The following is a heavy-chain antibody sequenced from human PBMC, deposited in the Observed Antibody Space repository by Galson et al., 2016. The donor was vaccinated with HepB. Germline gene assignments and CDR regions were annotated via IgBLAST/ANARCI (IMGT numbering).Heavy chain of an antibody. CDR2: ISGSDTT. J-gene: IGHJ4*02. Sequence: SLRLSCAASGFTFSSYAMNWVRQAPGKGLEWVSTISGSDTTSYADSMKGRFTISRDNSKNTLFLQMNSLRVEDMAVYYCAKGSGYYGWGSYPYYFDYWGQGTLVTVSS. CDR3: AKGSGYYGWGSYPYYFDY. V-gene: IGHV3-23*01. CDR1: GFTFSSYA. D-gene: IGHD3-10*01.